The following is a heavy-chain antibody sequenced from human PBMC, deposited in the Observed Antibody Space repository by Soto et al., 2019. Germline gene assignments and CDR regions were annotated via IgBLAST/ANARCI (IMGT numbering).Heavy chain of an antibody. V-gene: IGHV1-69*01. D-gene: IGHD6-19*01. J-gene: IGHJ4*02. CDR3: ACSAGAYSSGWYPSFDY. CDR2: IIPIFGTA. CDR1: GGTFSSYA. Sequence: QVQLVQSGAEVKKPGSSVKVSCKASGGTFSSYAISWVRQAPGQGLEWMGGIIPIFGTANYAQKFQGRVTITADESTSTAYMELSSLRSEDTAVYYCACSAGAYSSGWYPSFDYWGQGTLVTVSS.